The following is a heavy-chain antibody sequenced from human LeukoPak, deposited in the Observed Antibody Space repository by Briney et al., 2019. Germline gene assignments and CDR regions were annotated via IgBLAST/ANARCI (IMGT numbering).Heavy chain of an antibody. J-gene: IGHJ4*02. V-gene: IGHV3-33*06. CDR1: GFTFSHFG. Sequence: GGSLRLSCEASGFTFSHFGMHWVRQAPGKGLEWVAVIWSDATNQYYADSVKGRFTISRDNFKRTVSLEMNSLRAEDTAMYFCAKKLPGASYYFDFWGQGTLVTVSS. CDR3: AKKLPGASYYFDF. D-gene: IGHD7-27*01. CDR2: IWSDATNQ.